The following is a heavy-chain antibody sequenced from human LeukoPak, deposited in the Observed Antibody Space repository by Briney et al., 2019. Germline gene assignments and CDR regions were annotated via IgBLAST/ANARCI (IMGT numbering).Heavy chain of an antibody. V-gene: IGHV1-3*01. J-gene: IGHJ6*03. D-gene: IGHD2-8*02. CDR2: INAGNGNT. CDR3: ARGRGRVSGTGPYYYYYMDV. Sequence: ASVKVSCKASGYTFTSYAMHWVRQAPGQRLEWMGWINAGNGNTKYSQKFQGRVTITRDTSASTAYMELSSLRSEDTAVYYCARGRGRVSGTGPYYYYYMDVWGKGTTVTVSS. CDR1: GYTFTSYA.